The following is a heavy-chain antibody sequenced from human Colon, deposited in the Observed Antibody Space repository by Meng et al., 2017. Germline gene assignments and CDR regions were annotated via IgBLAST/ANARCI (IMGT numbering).Heavy chain of an antibody. CDR3: TSSAPTTLLRLQT. J-gene: IGHJ4*02. Sequence: SETLSLTCTVSGGSISSYDWNWIRQPAGEGLEWIGRIYPNGNTNYNPSLRSRVTIAIDTPKNQVSLKVNSVAASDTAVYYCTSSAPTTLLRLQTWGQGTLVTVSS. V-gene: IGHV4-4*07. D-gene: IGHD1-26*01. CDR2: IYPNGNT. CDR1: GGSISSYD.